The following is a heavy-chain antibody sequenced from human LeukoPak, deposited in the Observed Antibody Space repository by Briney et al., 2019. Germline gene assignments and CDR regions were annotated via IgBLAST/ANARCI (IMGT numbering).Heavy chain of an antibody. CDR1: GHNFTSYL. Sequence: GESLKISCKGSGHNFTSYLISCVRQMPGTGPEWMGKSDPSDSYTNYSPSFQGHVTISADKSIGTACLQWSSLKASDTAMYYCARTETTMFRGDYWGQGTLVTVSS. V-gene: IGHV5-10-1*01. D-gene: IGHD5-18*01. J-gene: IGHJ4*02. CDR2: SDPSDSYT. CDR3: ARTETTMFRGDY.